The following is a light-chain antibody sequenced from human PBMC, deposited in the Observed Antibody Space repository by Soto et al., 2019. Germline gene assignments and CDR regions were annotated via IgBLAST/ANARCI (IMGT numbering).Light chain of an antibody. CDR3: QKYGSSLLT. CDR2: GAS. CDR1: QSVSSSY. J-gene: IGKJ4*01. Sequence: EIELTQSPGTLSSSPGERATLSCRASQSVSSSYLAWYQQKPGQAPMLLIYGASSKATGLPDRFSGSGSGTYFTLTISRRDPEDFAVYYCQKYGSSLLTFGGGTKVEIK. V-gene: IGKV3-20*01.